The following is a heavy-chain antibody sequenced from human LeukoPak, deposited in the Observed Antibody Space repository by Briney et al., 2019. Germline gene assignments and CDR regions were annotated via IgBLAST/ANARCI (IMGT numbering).Heavy chain of an antibody. J-gene: IGHJ6*03. CDR3: ARNIVATILTGYYYYMDV. CDR2: INHSGST. Sequence: SETLSLTCAVYGGSFSGYYWSWIRQPPGKGLEWMGEINHSGSTNYNPSLKSRVTISVDTSKNQFSLKLSSVTAADTAVYYCARNIVATILTGYYYYMDVWGKGTTVTVSS. D-gene: IGHD5-12*01. CDR1: GGSFSGYY. V-gene: IGHV4-34*01.